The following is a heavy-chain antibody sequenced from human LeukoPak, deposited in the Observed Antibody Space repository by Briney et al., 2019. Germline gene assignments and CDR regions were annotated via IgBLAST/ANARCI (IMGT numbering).Heavy chain of an antibody. CDR2: MNPNSANT. V-gene: IGHV1-8*03. CDR3: ARARLVRGPVTPLYYFDY. CDR1: GYTFNTYD. Sequence: GASVKVSCKASGYTFNTYDINWVRQATGQGLEWMGWMNPNSANTDYAQKFQGRVTLTRNTSISTAYMELNGLRSGDTAVYYCARARLVRGPVTPLYYFDYWGQGVLVTVSS. D-gene: IGHD2-8*02. J-gene: IGHJ4*02.